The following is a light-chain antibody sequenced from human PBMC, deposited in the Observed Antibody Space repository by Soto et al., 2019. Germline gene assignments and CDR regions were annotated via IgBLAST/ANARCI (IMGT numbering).Light chain of an antibody. Sequence: EIVLTQSPATLSLSPGERATLSCRASQSVSSDLAWYQQKPGQAPRLLIYDASNRATGIPARFSGSGSGTDFTLTISSLEPDDFPVYYWQQRSNWPRTFGQGTKVEIK. J-gene: IGKJ1*01. V-gene: IGKV3-11*01. CDR1: QSVSSD. CDR3: QQRSNWPRT. CDR2: DAS.